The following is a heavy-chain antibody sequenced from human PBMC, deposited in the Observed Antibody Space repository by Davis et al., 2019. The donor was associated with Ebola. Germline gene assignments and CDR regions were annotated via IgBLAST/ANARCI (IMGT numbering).Heavy chain of an antibody. V-gene: IGHV3-21*01. CDR3: ARGGPEAYYYYGMDV. CDR1: GFTFSSYS. J-gene: IGHJ6*02. D-gene: IGHD6-25*01. Sequence: PGGSLRLSCAASGFTFSSYSMNWVRQAPGKGLEWVSSISSSSSYIYYADSVKGRFTISRDNAKNSLYLQMNSLRAEDTAVYYCARGGPEAYYYYGMDVWGQGTTVTVSS. CDR2: ISSSSSYI.